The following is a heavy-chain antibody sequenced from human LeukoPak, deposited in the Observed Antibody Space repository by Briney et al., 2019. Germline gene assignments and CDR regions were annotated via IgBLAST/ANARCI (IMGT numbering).Heavy chain of an antibody. Sequence: PGESLKISCKASGYYFTSYWIAWVRQMPGKGLEWMGIIYAGDSDTRYSPSFQGQVTMSVDKSLSTAFLQWRSLKASDSAMYYRARRGSGSNGDYDYWGQGTLVTVSS. V-gene: IGHV5-51*01. J-gene: IGHJ4*02. CDR2: IYAGDSDT. D-gene: IGHD3-10*01. CDR1: GYYFTSYW. CDR3: ARRGSGSNGDYDY.